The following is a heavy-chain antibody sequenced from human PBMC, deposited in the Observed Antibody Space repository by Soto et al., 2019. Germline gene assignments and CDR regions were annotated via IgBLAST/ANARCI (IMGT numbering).Heavy chain of an antibody. D-gene: IGHD4-17*01. Sequence: EVQLVESGGGLIQPGGSLRLTCAASGVTVSSNYMSWVRQAPGKGLEWVSVIYSGGSTYYADSVKGRFTISRENSKNTLSLQMNFLRVEDTAVYYCARDRGDYGDYAFDYWGQGPLVTVSS. CDR2: IYSGGST. V-gene: IGHV3-53*01. J-gene: IGHJ4*02. CDR1: GVTVSSNY. CDR3: ARDRGDYGDYAFDY.